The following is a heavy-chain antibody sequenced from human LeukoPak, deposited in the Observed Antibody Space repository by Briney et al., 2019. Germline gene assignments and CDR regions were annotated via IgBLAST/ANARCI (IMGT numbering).Heavy chain of an antibody. D-gene: IGHD3-10*01. V-gene: IGHV3-23*01. Sequence: GGSLRLSCAASGFTFSSYAMSWVRQAPGKGLEWVSAISGSSGSSYCADSVKGRFTISRDNSKNTLYLQMSSLRAEDTAVYYCAKGKTYLDAFDIWGQGTMVTVSS. CDR2: ISGSSGSS. CDR1: GFTFSSYA. J-gene: IGHJ3*02. CDR3: AKGKTYLDAFDI.